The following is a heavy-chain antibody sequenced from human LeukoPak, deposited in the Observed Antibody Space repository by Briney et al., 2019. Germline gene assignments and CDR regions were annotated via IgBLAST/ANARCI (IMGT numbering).Heavy chain of an antibody. CDR3: VRDPVAGPSDY. Sequence: ASVKVSCKASGGTFSSYAISWVRQAPGQGLEWMGRISAYNGNTNYAQKFQGRVTMTTDTSTSTAYMELRSLRSDDTAVYYCVRDPVAGPSDYWGQGTLVTVSS. V-gene: IGHV1-18*01. D-gene: IGHD6-19*01. CDR1: GGTFSSYA. CDR2: ISAYNGNT. J-gene: IGHJ4*02.